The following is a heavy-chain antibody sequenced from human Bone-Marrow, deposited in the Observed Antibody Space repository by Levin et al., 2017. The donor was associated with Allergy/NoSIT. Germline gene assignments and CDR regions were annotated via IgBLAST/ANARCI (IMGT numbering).Heavy chain of an antibody. Sequence: GGSLRLSCVASGFTFSDFPMHWVRQAPGKGLEWVAVISYDGNIKHYADSVKGRFTISRDKTNSTLYLQTTSLRPEDTAVYYCARDGIFYGSGTYPAYWGQGTLVTVSS. CDR2: ISYDGNIK. V-gene: IGHV3-30*04. CDR3: ARDGIFYGSGTYPAY. J-gene: IGHJ4*02. CDR1: GFTFSDFP. D-gene: IGHD3-10*01.